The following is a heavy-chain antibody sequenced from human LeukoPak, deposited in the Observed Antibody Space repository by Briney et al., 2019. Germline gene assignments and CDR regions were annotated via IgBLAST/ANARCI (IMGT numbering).Heavy chain of an antibody. D-gene: IGHD1-26*01. V-gene: IGHV3-30*03. CDR2: ISYDGSNK. CDR3: ARDFSGSYTLDP. J-gene: IGHJ5*02. Sequence: GGSLRLSCAASGFTFSSHGIHWVRQAPGKGLEWVAVISYDGSNKYYADSVKGRFTISRDNSKSTLYLQMNSLRAEDTAVYYCARDFSGSYTLDPWGQGTLVTVSS. CDR1: GFTFSSHG.